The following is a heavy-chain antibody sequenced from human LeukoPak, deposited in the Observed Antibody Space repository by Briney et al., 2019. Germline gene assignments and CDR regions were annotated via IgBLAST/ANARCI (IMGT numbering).Heavy chain of an antibody. CDR3: ARGNYYDSSGYFQY. D-gene: IGHD3-22*01. Sequence: SETLSLTCTVSGGSISSYCWSWIRQPPGKGLEWIGYIYYSGSTNYNPSLKSRVTISVDTSKNQFSLKLSSVTAADTAVYYCARGNYYDSSGYFQYWGQGTLVTVSS. V-gene: IGHV4-59*01. J-gene: IGHJ4*02. CDR1: GGSISSYC. CDR2: IYYSGST.